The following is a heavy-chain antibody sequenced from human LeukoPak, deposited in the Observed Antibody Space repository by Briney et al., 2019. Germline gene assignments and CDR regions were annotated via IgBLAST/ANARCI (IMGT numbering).Heavy chain of an antibody. V-gene: IGHV3-23*01. CDR1: GFTISSYA. Sequence: PGGSPRLSCAASGFTISSYAMSWVRQAPGKGLEWVSAISGSGGSTYYADSVKGRFTISRDNSKNTLYLQMNSLRDEDTAVYYCAKGVAGLDYWGQGTLVTVSS. J-gene: IGHJ4*02. CDR2: ISGSGGST. D-gene: IGHD6-19*01. CDR3: AKGVAGLDY.